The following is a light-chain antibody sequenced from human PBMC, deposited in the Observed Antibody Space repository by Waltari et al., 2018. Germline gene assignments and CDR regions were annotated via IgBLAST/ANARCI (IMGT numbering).Light chain of an antibody. CDR1: QSVLYRSTNKNF. CDR3: QQYYSTCT. CDR2: WAS. J-gene: IGKJ5*01. Sequence: DIVLTQSPELLAVSLGETATISCKFSQSVLYRSTNKNFLAWYQQKPGQSPKLLICWASTRASGVPDRFSGSGSGSDFTLTISNLQAEDVALYFCQQYYSTCTFGQGTRLEIK. V-gene: IGKV4-1*01.